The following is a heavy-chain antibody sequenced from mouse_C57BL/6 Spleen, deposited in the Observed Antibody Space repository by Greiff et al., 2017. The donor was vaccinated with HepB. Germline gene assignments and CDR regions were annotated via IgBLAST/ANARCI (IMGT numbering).Heavy chain of an antibody. CDR2: ISYDGSN. V-gene: IGHV3-6*01. J-gene: IGHJ1*03. CDR1: GYSITSGYY. CDR3: ARGVYYGNFYWYFDV. Sequence: EESGPGLVKPSQSLSLTCSVTGYSITSGYYWNWIRQFPGNKLEWMGYISYDGSNNYNPSLKNRISITRDTSKNQFFLKLNSVTTEDTATYYCARGVYYGNFYWYFDVWGTGTTVTVSS. D-gene: IGHD2-1*01.